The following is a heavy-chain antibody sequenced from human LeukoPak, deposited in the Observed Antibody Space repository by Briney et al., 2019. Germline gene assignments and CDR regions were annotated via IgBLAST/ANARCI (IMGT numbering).Heavy chain of an antibody. CDR3: AREGAEMVTINISPAGDY. D-gene: IGHD5-24*01. J-gene: IGHJ4*02. Sequence: ASVKVSCKASGYTFIGYYMHWVRQAPGQGLEWMGWINHNSGGTNYAQKFQGRVTMTRDTSISTSYMELSRLTSDDTAVYCCAREGAEMVTINISPAGDYWGQGTLVTVSS. V-gene: IGHV1-2*02. CDR2: INHNSGGT. CDR1: GYTFIGYY.